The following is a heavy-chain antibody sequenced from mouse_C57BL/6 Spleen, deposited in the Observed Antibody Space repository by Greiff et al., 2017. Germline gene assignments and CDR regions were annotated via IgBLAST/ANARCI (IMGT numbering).Heavy chain of an antibody. Sequence: QVQLQQSGAELVRPGASVKLSCKASGYTFTDYYINWVKQRPGQGLEWIARIYPGSGNTYYNEKFKGKATLTAEKSSSTAYMQLSSLTSEDSAVYFCARDTTVKGAWFAYWGQGTLVTVSA. CDR1: GYTFTDYY. V-gene: IGHV1-76*01. CDR3: ARDTTVKGAWFAY. D-gene: IGHD1-1*01. J-gene: IGHJ3*01. CDR2: IYPGSGNT.